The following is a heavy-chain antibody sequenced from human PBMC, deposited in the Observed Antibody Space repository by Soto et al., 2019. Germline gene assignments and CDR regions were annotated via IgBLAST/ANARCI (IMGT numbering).Heavy chain of an antibody. CDR3: ATGTVVGAS. V-gene: IGHV3-15*01. CDR2: IKSKTDGGTT. CDR1: SNAW. D-gene: IGHD1-26*01. J-gene: IGHJ4*02. Sequence: SNAWMNWVRQAPGKGLEWVDRIKSKTDGGTTDYAAPVKGRFTISRDDSKNTLYLQMNSLKTEDTAVYYCATGTVVGASGGQGTLVTVSS.